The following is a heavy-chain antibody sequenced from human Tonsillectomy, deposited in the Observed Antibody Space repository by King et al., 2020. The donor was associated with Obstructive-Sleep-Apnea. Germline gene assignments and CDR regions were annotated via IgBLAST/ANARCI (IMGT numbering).Heavy chain of an antibody. J-gene: IGHJ4*02. CDR3: ARSDSRRDGYNYDY. D-gene: IGHD5-24*01. CDR1: GFTFSSYW. CDR2: IKQDGSEK. V-gene: IGHV3-7*01. Sequence: VQLVESGGGLVQPGGSLRLSCAASGFTFSSYWMSWVRQAPGKGLEWVANIKQDGSEKYYGDSVKGRFNISRDNAKNSLYLQMNSLRAEDTAVYYCARSDSRRDGYNYDYWGQGTLVTVSS.